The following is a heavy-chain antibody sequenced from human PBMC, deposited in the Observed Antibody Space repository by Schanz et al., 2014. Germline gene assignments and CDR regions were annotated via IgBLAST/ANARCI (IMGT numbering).Heavy chain of an antibody. V-gene: IGHV1-69*02. CDR3: ARGGYSSGWYDRDIAHFDD. Sequence: QVQLVQSGAEVKKPGSSVKVSCKASRSTFSSYTISWVRQARGQGLEWVGRFIPILDVGNYAQQFQGRVTFTADKSTSTAYMELSSLRYEDTALYYCARGGYSSGWYDRDIAHFDDWGQGTLVTVSS. CDR1: RSTFSSYT. J-gene: IGHJ4*02. D-gene: IGHD6-19*01. CDR2: FIPILDVG.